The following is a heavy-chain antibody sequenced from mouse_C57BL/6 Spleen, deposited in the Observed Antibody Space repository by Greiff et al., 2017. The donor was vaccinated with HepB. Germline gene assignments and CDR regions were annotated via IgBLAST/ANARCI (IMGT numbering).Heavy chain of an antibody. CDR2: IYPRSGNT. CDR3: ARSGSSGPAWFAY. D-gene: IGHD3-2*02. V-gene: IGHV1-81*01. J-gene: IGHJ3*01. CDR1: GYTFTSYG. Sequence: VKLVESGAELARPGASVKLSCKASGYTFTSYGISWVKQRTGQGLEWIGEIYPRSGNTYYNEKFKGKATLTADKSSSTAYMELRSLTSEDSAVSFCARSGSSGPAWFAYWGQGTLVTVSA.